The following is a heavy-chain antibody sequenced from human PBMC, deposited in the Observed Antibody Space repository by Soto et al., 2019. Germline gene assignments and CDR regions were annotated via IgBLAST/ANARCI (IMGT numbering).Heavy chain of an antibody. CDR3: AKDLIAGNGVWEAFDM. D-gene: IGHD2-8*01. CDR2: LVGSGADK. CDR1: GFSFSAYA. J-gene: IGHJ3*02. V-gene: IGHV3-23*01. Sequence: GSLRLSCAASGFSFSAYAMNWVRQAPGKGLQWVSGLVGSGADKNYADSVRGRFTVSRDNSKNTLYLQMNSLRDEDTAVYYCAKDLIAGNGVWEAFDMWGRGTKVTASS.